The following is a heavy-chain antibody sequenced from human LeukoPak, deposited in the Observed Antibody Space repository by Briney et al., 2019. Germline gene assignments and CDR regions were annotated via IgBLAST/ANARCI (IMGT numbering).Heavy chain of an antibody. CDR3: AIARILNIRGDY. J-gene: IGHJ4*02. Sequence: GGSLSLSCAASGFTFSRYAMSWVRQAPGKGLEWVSAISGSGGSTYYAASVKGRFTISRDNSKTTLYLQLNSLRAEDTAVYHCAIARILNIRGDYWGQGTLATVSS. CDR1: GFTFSRYA. V-gene: IGHV3-23*01. D-gene: IGHD2-15*01. CDR2: ISGSGGST.